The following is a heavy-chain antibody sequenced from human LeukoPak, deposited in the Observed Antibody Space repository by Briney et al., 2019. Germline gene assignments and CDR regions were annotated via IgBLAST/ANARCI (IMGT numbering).Heavy chain of an antibody. V-gene: IGHV4-39*01. CDR2: IYYSGST. CDR1: GGSISSSSYY. CDR3: VRLGRRDAYNYSFDY. D-gene: IGHD5-24*01. Sequence: SETLSLTCTVSGGSISSSSYYWGWIRQPPGKGLEWIGSIYYSGSTYYNPSLKSRVTISVDTSKNQFSLNLSSVTAADTAVYYCVRLGRRDAYNYSFDYWGQGALVTVSS. J-gene: IGHJ4*02.